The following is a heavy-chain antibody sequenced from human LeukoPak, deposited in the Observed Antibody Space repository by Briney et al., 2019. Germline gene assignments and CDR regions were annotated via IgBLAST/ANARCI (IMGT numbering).Heavy chain of an antibody. CDR2: IYYNGNT. Sequence: SEALSLTCTVSGGSINTYYWSWIRQPPGKGLEWIASIYYNGNTYYNPSLKSRVTISVETSKMQFSLKLTSVTAADAALYYCARQEEQLVRGAFDLWGQGTLVTVSS. V-gene: IGHV4-39*01. J-gene: IGHJ3*01. D-gene: IGHD6-6*01. CDR1: GGSINTYY. CDR3: ARQEEQLVRGAFDL.